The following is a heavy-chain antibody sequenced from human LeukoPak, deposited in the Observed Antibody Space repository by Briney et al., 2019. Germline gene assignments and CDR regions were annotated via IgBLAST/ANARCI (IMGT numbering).Heavy chain of an antibody. CDR1: GLTVSSNY. Sequence: GGSLRLSCVASGLTVSSNYMSWVRQAPGKGLEWVSVIYSGGSTYYADSVKGRFTISRDNSKNTLYLQMNSLRAEDTAVYYCARDKYSGYDWPRTLDYWGQGTLVTVSS. CDR2: IYSGGST. J-gene: IGHJ4*02. CDR3: ARDKYSGYDWPRTLDY. V-gene: IGHV3-66*01. D-gene: IGHD5-12*01.